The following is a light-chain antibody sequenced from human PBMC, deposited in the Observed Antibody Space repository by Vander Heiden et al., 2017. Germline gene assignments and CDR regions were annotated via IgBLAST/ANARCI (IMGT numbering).Light chain of an antibody. CDR1: QGISSA. J-gene: IGKJ4*01. CDR3: QQFNNYR. V-gene: IGKV1D-13*01. CDR2: DAF. Sequence: AIQITQSPSSLSASVEDRHTITCPARQGISSALASYQHKQGNARKLVIDDAFGLESGVPSRFSGSGTGTNFTLTIRSLQPEDFATYYCQQFNNYRFGGGTKVEIK.